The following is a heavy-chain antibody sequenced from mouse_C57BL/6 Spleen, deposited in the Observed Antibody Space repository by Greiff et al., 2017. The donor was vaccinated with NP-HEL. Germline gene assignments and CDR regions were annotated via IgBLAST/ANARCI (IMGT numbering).Heavy chain of an antibody. CDR2: INPSSGYT. CDR1: GYTFTSYT. D-gene: IGHD3-2*02. V-gene: IGHV1-4*01. J-gene: IGHJ4*01. Sequence: QVQLKQSGAELARPGASVKMSCKASGYTFTSYTMHWVKQRPGQGLEWIGYINPSSGYTKYNQKFKDKATLTADKSSSTAYMQLSSLTSEDSAVYYCARSELRLRIYAMDYWGQGTSVTVSS. CDR3: ARSELRLRIYAMDY.